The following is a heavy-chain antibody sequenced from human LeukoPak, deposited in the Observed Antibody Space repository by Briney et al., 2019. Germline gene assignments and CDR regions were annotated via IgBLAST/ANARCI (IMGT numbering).Heavy chain of an antibody. Sequence: PGGSLRLSCAASGFTFSSYWMSWVRQAPGKGLEWVSSISSSSSYIYYAESVKGRFTISRDNAKKSLYLQMNSLRAEDTAVYYCARRGSGYTEPIDYWGQGTLVTGSS. CDR3: ARRGSGYTEPIDY. CDR2: ISSSSSYI. CDR1: GFTFSSYW. J-gene: IGHJ4*02. D-gene: IGHD5-12*01. V-gene: IGHV3-21*01.